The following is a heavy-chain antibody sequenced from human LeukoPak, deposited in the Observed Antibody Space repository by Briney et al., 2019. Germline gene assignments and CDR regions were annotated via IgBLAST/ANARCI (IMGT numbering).Heavy chain of an antibody. CDR3: ARVPRLCTNGVCFDY. V-gene: IGHV1-18*01. J-gene: IGHJ4*02. D-gene: IGHD2-8*01. CDR1: GYTFTSYG. CDR2: ISAYNGNT. Sequence: ASVKVSCKASGYTFTSYGISWVRQAPGQGLEWMGWISAYNGNTNYAQKLQGRVTMTTDTSTSTAYMELNSLRAKDTAVYYCARVPRLCTNGVCFDYWGQGTLVTVSS.